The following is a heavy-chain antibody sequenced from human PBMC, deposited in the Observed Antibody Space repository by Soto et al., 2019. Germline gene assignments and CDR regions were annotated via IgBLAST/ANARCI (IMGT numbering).Heavy chain of an antibody. CDR3: ARSKWGYAFDI. CDR2: IYNSGST. CDR1: GGSVSSGNYY. D-gene: IGHD7-27*01. Sequence: QVQLQESGPGLVKPSETLSLTCTVSGGSVSSGNYYWSWIRQPPGKGLEWIGYIYNSGSTNHNPSLKSRVTISVDTSKNQFSLKLGSVIAADTAVYYCARSKWGYAFDIWGQGTMVTVSS. J-gene: IGHJ3*02. V-gene: IGHV4-61*01.